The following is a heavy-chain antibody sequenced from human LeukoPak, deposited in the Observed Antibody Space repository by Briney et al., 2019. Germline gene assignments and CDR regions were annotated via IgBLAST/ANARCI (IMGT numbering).Heavy chain of an antibody. J-gene: IGHJ4*02. Sequence: GALRLSCAASGFTFRNAWMNWVRQAPGKGLEWVGRIKSKTDGGTTDYAAPVKGRFTISRDDSKNTLYLQMNSLKTEDTAVYYCTTAHSSSWYFLNYWGQGTLVTVSS. V-gene: IGHV3-15*01. CDR1: GFTFRNAW. CDR2: IKSKTDGGTT. CDR3: TTAHSSSWYFLNY. D-gene: IGHD6-13*01.